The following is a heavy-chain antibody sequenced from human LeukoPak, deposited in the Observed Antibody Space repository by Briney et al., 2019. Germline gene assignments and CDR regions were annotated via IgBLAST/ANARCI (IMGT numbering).Heavy chain of an antibody. J-gene: IGHJ4*02. CDR3: ARDHVPRGDGYNYYEY. V-gene: IGHV1-18*01. D-gene: IGHD5-24*01. CDR2: ISGYKGNT. Sequence: ASVKVSCKASGYTSTTYGISWVRQAPGQGLEWMGWISGYKGNTIYAQKLQGRVTMTTDTSTSTAYMDLRSLRPDDTAVYYCARDHVPRGDGYNYYEYWGQGTLVTVPS. CDR1: GYTSTTYG.